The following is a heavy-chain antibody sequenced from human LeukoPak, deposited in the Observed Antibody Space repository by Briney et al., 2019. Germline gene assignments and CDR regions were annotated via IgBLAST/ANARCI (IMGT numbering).Heavy chain of an antibody. CDR3: ARSVKRAYAFDI. V-gene: IGHV1-8*01. CDR2: MNSNSSNS. D-gene: IGHD3-3*01. J-gene: IGHJ3*02. CDR1: GYTFTSYD. Sequence: GASLKLSCKASGYTFTSYDINWVRQATGKGLEWMAGMNSNSSNSGESQKFQGSVTMTNNTSITTVYMKLSSLGSEDADVYYCARSVKRAYAFDIWGQGTMVTVSS.